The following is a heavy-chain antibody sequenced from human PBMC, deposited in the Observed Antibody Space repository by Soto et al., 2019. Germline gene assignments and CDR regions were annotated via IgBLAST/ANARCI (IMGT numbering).Heavy chain of an antibody. D-gene: IGHD3-10*01. CDR2: IYYSGST. Sequence: PSETLSLTCTVSGGSISSGDYYWSWIRQPPGKGLEWIGYIYYSGSTYYNPSLKSRVTISVDTSKNQFSLKLSSVTAADTAVYYCARAPQWFGELLQLDYWGQGTLVTVSS. J-gene: IGHJ4*02. CDR1: GGSISSGDYY. V-gene: IGHV4-30-4*01. CDR3: ARAPQWFGELLQLDY.